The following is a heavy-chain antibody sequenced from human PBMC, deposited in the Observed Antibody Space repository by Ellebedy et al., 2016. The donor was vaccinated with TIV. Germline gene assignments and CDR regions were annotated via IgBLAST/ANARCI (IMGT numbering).Heavy chain of an antibody. Sequence: MPGGFLRLSCAVSGASISTHYWSWIRQPPWKGLEWIGYISYSGSTIYNPSLKSRITISLDTSKNRFSLKLTSVTAADTAVYYCARVNGYFDHWGQGTLVTVSS. CDR2: ISYSGST. V-gene: IGHV4-59*11. J-gene: IGHJ4*02. CDR3: ARVNGYFDH. D-gene: IGHD2-8*01. CDR1: GASISTHY.